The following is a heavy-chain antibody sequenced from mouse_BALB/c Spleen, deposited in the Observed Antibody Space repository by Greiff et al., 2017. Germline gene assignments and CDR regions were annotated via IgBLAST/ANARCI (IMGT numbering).Heavy chain of an antibody. D-gene: IGHD2-14*01. CDR2: ISSGGSYT. CDR1: GFTFSSYG. V-gene: IGHV5-6*01. J-gene: IGHJ4*01. CDR3: ARHKNYRYDDAMDY. Sequence: EVQGVESGGDLVKPGGSLKLSCAASGFTFSSYGMSWVRQTPDKRLEWVATISSGGSYTYYPDSVKGRFTISRDNAKNTLYLQMSSLKSEDTAMYYCARHKNYRYDDAMDYWGQGTSVTVSS.